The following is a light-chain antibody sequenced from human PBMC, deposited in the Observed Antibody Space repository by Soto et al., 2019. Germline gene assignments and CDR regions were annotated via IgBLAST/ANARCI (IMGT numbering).Light chain of an antibody. V-gene: IGKV3-20*01. J-gene: IGKJ1*01. Sequence: VLSHFADALSLTPDARATLSFRASQSVSSSSLAWYQQRRGQAPRLLIHGASSRATGIPDRFSGSGSGTDFTLTISRLEPEDVAVYYCQQYGSSPRTFAQRAKV. CDR3: QQYGSSPRT. CDR2: GAS. CDR1: QSVSSSS.